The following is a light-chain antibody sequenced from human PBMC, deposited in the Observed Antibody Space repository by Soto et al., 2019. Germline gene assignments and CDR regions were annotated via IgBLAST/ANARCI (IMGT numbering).Light chain of an antibody. CDR3: QQFAGS. V-gene: IGKV3-20*01. J-gene: IGKJ4*02. CDR1: QSVSSSY. Sequence: EIVMTQSPATLSVSPGERATLSCRASQSVSSSYLAWYQQKPGQAPRLLIYGASSRATGIPDRFSGRGSGTDFTLIISRLEPEDFAVYYCQQFAGSFGGGTKVDIK. CDR2: GAS.